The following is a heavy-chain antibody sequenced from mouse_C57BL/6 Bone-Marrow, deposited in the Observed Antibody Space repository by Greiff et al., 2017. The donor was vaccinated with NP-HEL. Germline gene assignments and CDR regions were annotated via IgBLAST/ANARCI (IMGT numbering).Heavy chain of an antibody. CDR1: GYTFTSYW. J-gene: IGHJ1*03. D-gene: IGHD3-1*01. V-gene: IGHV1-61*01. CDR2: IYPSDSET. CDR3: ALQGGYSCSGSFDV. Sequence: QLQLPGAELVRPGSSVTLSCKASGYTFTSYWMDWVKQRPGQGLDWIGNIYPSDSETHYNQKFKYKATLTVDTSSSTAYMQLSSLTSEDSAVYYCALQGGYSCSGSFDVWGTGTTVTVSS.